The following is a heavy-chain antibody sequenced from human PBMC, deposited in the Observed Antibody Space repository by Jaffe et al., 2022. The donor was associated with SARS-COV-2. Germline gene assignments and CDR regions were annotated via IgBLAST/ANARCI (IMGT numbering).Heavy chain of an antibody. J-gene: IGHJ6*02. CDR3: ARGGPSTGVGRWLVYYYGMDV. D-gene: IGHD3-9*01. V-gene: IGHV4-30-4*01. CDR1: GGSISSGDYY. CDR2: IYYSGST. Sequence: QVQLQESGPGLVKPSQTLSLTCTVSGGSISSGDYYWSWIRQPPGKGLEWIGYIYYSGSTYYNPSLKSRVTISVDTSKNQFSLKLSSVTAADTAVYYCARGGPSTGVGRWLVYYYGMDVWGQGTTVTVSS.